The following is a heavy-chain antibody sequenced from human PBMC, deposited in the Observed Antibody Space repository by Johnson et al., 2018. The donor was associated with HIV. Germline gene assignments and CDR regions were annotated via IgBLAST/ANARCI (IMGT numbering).Heavy chain of an antibody. J-gene: IGHJ3*02. CDR3: ARAVGGSYHDAFDS. D-gene: IGHD1-26*01. Sequence: EWVSVIYSGGRTGYADSVKGRLTISRDNAKNSLYLQMNSLRAEDTALYYCARAVGGSYHDAFDSWGQGTMVTVSS. V-gene: IGHV3-20*03. CDR2: IYSGGRT.